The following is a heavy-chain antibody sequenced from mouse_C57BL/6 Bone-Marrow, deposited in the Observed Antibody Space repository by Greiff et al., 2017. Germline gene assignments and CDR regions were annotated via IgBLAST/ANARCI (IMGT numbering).Heavy chain of an antibody. CDR2: IDPENGDT. D-gene: IGHD1-1*01. Sequence: VQLQQSGAELVRPGASVKLSCTASGFNIKDDYMHWVKQRPEQGLEWIGWIDPENGDTEYASKFQGKATITADTSSNTAYLHLSSLTAEDTAVYYYSHVYSGYWGQGTTLTVSS. J-gene: IGHJ2*01. CDR3: SHVYSGY. CDR1: GFNIKDDY. V-gene: IGHV14-4*01.